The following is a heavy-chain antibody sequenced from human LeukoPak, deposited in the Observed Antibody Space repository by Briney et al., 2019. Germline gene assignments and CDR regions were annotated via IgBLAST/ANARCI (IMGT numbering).Heavy chain of an antibody. D-gene: IGHD1-1*01. Sequence: EAGGSLRLSCAASGFTFSSYDMHWVRQGTGKGLEWVSAIGTTGDTYYPGSVKGRFTISRENAKNYLYLQMNSLRAGDTAVYYCARYNWIGFDYWGQGTLVTVSS. CDR2: IGTTGDT. V-gene: IGHV3-13*04. J-gene: IGHJ4*02. CDR3: ARYNWIGFDY. CDR1: GFTFSSYD.